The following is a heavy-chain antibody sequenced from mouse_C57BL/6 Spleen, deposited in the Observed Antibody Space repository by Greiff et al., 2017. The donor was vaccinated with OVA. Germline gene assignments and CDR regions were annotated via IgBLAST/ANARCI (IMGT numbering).Heavy chain of an antibody. CDR3: ASRGNYAYYFDY. CDR1: GYTFTSYW. V-gene: IGHV1-69*01. Sequence: QVQLQQPGAELVMPGASVKLSCKASGYTFTSYWMHWVKQRPGQGLEWIGEIDPSDSYNNYNQKFKGKSTLTVDKSSSTAYMQLSSLTSEDSAVYYCASRGNYAYYFDYWGQGTTLTVSS. D-gene: IGHD2-1*01. J-gene: IGHJ2*01. CDR2: IDPSDSYN.